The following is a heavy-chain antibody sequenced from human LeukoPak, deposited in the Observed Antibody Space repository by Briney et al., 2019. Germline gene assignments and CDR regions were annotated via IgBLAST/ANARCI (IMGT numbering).Heavy chain of an antibody. Sequence: GGSLRLSCAVSGFTVNNNYLTWVRQAPGKGLEWVGRIRSRADGGTAEYATAVEGRFTISRDDSTNTLYLHMSNVKTEDTAVYYCAKHIYGVVSIQQWGQGTLVTVSS. CDR3: AKHIYGVVSIQQ. CDR2: IRSRADGGTA. V-gene: IGHV3-15*01. J-gene: IGHJ1*01. D-gene: IGHD3-3*01. CDR1: GFTVNNNY.